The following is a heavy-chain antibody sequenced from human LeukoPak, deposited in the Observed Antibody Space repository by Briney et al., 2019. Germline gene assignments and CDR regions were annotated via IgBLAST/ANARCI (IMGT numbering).Heavy chain of an antibody. CDR1: GFTFNSYA. J-gene: IGHJ5*02. CDR2: ISDTGGSA. D-gene: IGHD3-10*01. CDR3: AKWIRGLDNWFDP. Sequence: GGSLRLSCAASGFTFNSYAMSWVRQAPGKGLECVSAISDTGGSAYYADSVRGRFTISRDNSKNTLYLQMNSLRAEDTAVYYCAKWIRGLDNWFDPWGQGTLVTVSS. V-gene: IGHV3-23*01.